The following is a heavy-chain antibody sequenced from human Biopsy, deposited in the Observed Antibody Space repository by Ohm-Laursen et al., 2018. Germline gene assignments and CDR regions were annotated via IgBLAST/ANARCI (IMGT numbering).Heavy chain of an antibody. Sequence: SETLSLTCTVSGGSFTGHYWTWIRQPPGKGLEWIGHISHTGYTSYKPSLKSRVTISLDTSRKHFSLRLTSLAAAGTAVYYCARGSNEYGGLYFPHWGQGTLATVSS. CDR3: ARGSNEYGGLYFPH. J-gene: IGHJ1*01. V-gene: IGHV4-59*11. D-gene: IGHD4-23*01. CDR1: GGSFTGHY. CDR2: ISHTGYT.